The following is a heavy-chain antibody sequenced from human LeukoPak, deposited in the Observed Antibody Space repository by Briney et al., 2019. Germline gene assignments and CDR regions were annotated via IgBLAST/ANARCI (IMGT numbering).Heavy chain of an antibody. CDR1: GGSISSYY. J-gene: IGHJ6*02. Sequence: SETLSLTCTVSGGSISSYYWSWIRQPPGKGLEWIGYIYYSGSTNYNPSLKSRATISVDTSKNQFSLKLSSVTAADTAVYYCARTLGRKSQNLYYYYGMDVWGQGTTVTVSS. V-gene: IGHV4-59*01. CDR3: ARTLGRKSQNLYYYYGMDV. CDR2: IYYSGST. D-gene: IGHD2/OR15-2a*01.